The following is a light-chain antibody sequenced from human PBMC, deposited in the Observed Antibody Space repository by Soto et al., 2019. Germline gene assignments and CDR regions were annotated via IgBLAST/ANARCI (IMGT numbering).Light chain of an antibody. CDR2: LEGSGSY. Sequence: QLVLTQSSSPSASLGSSVKLTCTLSSGHSSYIIAWHQQQPGKAPRFLMKLEGSGSYNKGSGVPDRFSGSSSGADRYLTISNLQFEDEADYYCETWDRNTRVFGGGTKVTVL. V-gene: IGLV4-60*02. J-gene: IGLJ3*02. CDR1: SGHSSYI. CDR3: ETWDRNTRV.